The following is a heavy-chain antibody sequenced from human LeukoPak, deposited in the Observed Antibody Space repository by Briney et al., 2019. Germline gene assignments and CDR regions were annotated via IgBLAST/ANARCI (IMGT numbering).Heavy chain of an antibody. CDR2: TYYKSKWYN. CDR1: GDSVSGNSGT. Sequence: SQTLSLTCGISGDSVSGNSGTWNWIRQSPSRGLEWLGRTYYKSKWYNDYAVSVKSRININPATSNNQFPLQLDSVSPEDTAVYFCGRGWLKTGIEYWGQGTLVTVSS. V-gene: IGHV6-1*01. J-gene: IGHJ4*02. CDR3: GRGWLKTGIEY. D-gene: IGHD5-12*01.